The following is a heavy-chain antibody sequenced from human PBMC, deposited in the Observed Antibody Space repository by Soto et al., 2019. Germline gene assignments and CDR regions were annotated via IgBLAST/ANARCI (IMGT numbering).Heavy chain of an antibody. V-gene: IGHV4-34*01. D-gene: IGHD6-6*01. CDR3: ARGTRGIAARVVYYYYYMDV. Sequence: SETLSLTCAVYGGSFSGYYWSWIRQPPGKGLEWIGEINHSGSTNYNPSLKSRVTISVDTSKNQFSLKLSSVTAADTAVYYCARGTRGIAARVVYYYYYMDVWGKGTTVTVSS. J-gene: IGHJ6*03. CDR1: GGSFSGYY. CDR2: INHSGST.